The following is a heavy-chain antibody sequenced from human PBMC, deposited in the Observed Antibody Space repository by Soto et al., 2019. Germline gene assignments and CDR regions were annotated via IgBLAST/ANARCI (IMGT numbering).Heavy chain of an antibody. J-gene: IGHJ3*02. V-gene: IGHV3-23*01. CDR2: ISGSGGST. Sequence: GGSLRLSCAASGFTFSSYAMSWVRQAPGKGLEWVSAISGSGGSTYYADSVKGRFTISRDNSKNTLYLQMNSLRAEDTAVYYCAKEVDYDYIWGSYRPPIDAFDIWGQGTMVTVSS. CDR3: AKEVDYDYIWGSYRPPIDAFDI. CDR1: GFTFSSYA. D-gene: IGHD3-16*02.